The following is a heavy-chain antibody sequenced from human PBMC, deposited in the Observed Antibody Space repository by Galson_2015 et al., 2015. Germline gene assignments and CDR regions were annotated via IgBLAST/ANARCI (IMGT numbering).Heavy chain of an antibody. V-gene: IGHV4-31*02. D-gene: IGHD3-22*01. CDR2: IYYSGST. J-gene: IGHJ3*02. CDR3: ARDYYDSSGYRFDAFDI. CDR1: GFTFSSYS. Sequence: LRLSCAASGFTFSSYSMNWVRQAPGKGLEWIGYIYYSGSTYYNPSLKSRVTISVDTSKNQFSLKLSSVTAADTAVYYCARDYYDSSGYRFDAFDIWGQGTMVTVSS.